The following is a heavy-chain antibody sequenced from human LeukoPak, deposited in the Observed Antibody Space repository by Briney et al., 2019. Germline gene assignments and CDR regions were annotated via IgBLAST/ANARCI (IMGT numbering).Heavy chain of an antibody. CDR2: MNPNSGNT. D-gene: IGHD2-8*01. CDR1: GYTFTSYD. J-gene: IGHJ4*02. V-gene: IGHV1-8*01. Sequence: ASVKVSCKASGYTFTSYDINWVRQATGQGLEWMGWMNPNSGNTGYAQKFQGRVTMTRNTSISTAYMELSSLRSEDTAVYYCARLVIYCTNGVCLPDYWGQGTLVTVSS. CDR3: ARLVIYCTNGVCLPDY.